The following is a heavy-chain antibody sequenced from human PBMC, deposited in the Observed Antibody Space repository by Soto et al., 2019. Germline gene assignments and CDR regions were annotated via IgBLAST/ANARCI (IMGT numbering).Heavy chain of an antibody. D-gene: IGHD3-16*01. V-gene: IGHV3-7*01. Sequence: EVQLVESGGGLVQPGGSLRLSCAASEFTFSKYWMTWVRQSPGKGLEWVANINQDGSERYYVDSVRGRFTISRDNAKNSLYLQMNSLRAEDPAVYYCVCGGNYFVYRGQGTLVTVSP. CDR1: EFTFSKYW. CDR3: VCGGNYFVY. J-gene: IGHJ4*02. CDR2: INQDGSER.